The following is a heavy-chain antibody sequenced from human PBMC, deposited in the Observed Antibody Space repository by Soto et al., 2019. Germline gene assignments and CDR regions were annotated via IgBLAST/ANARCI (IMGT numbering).Heavy chain of an antibody. D-gene: IGHD2-2*01. Sequence: QVQLQESGPGLVKPSETLSLTCTVSGGSISSYYWSWIRQPPGKGLEWIGYIYYSGSTNYNPSLKGRVTSSVAEAKNQFSFKLSSVTAGETAVYYFGRGGGIYCSSTSCYLDWFDPWGQGTLVTVSS. J-gene: IGHJ5*02. CDR3: GRGGGIYCSSTSCYLDWFDP. V-gene: IGHV4-59*01. CDR1: GGSISSYY. CDR2: IYYSGST.